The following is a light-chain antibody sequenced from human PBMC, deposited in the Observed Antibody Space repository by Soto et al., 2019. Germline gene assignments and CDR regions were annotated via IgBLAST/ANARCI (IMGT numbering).Light chain of an antibody. J-gene: IGKJ1*01. CDR2: AAS. CDR1: QSISTY. Sequence: DIQMTQSPSSLSASVGDRVTVTCRASQSISTYLNWYQQKPGKAPNLLIYAASSLQSGVPSTFSGSGSGTDFTLTISSLQPEDFATDYGQQSYSSPWTFGQGTKVEIK. V-gene: IGKV1-39*01. CDR3: QQSYSSPWT.